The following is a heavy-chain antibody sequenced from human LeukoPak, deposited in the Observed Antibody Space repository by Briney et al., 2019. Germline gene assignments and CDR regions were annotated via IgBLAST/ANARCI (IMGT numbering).Heavy chain of an antibody. D-gene: IGHD3-22*01. CDR2: IYTSGST. J-gene: IGHJ4*02. Sequence: SETLSLTCTVSGGSISSSSYYWGWIRQPPGKGLGWIGRIYTSGSTNYNPSLKSRVTISGDTSKNQFSLRLSSVTAADTAVYYCARASYSYDINGWVPFDYWGQGTLVTVSS. V-gene: IGHV4-39*07. CDR1: GGSISSSSYY. CDR3: ARASYSYDINGWVPFDY.